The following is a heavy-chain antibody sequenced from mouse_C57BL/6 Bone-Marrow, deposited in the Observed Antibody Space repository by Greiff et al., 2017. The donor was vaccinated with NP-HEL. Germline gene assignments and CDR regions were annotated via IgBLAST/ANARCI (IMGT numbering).Heavy chain of an antibody. CDR1: GFTFSSYA. CDR2: ISDGGSYT. Sequence: VQLKESGGGLVKPGGSLKLSCAASGFTFSSYAMSWVRQTPEKRLEWVATISDGGSYTYYPDNVKGRFTISRDNAKNNLYLQMSHLKSEDTAMYYCARGVTTVVATGYFDVWGTGTTVTVSS. J-gene: IGHJ1*03. CDR3: ARGVTTVVATGYFDV. D-gene: IGHD1-1*01. V-gene: IGHV5-4*01.